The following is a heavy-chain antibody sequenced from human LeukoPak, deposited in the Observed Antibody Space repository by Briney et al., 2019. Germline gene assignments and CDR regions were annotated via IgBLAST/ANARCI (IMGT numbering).Heavy chain of an antibody. J-gene: IGHJ4*02. CDR3: ARGPNSNWSGLDF. Sequence: PGRSLRLSCIASGFSFSGHWMHWARQLPGKGLVWVSRISPTGSTTSYADSMKGRFTVSRDNAKNTLYLQVNNLRAEDTAVYYCARGPNSNWSGLDFWGQGTLLTVSS. CDR1: GFSFSGHW. V-gene: IGHV3-74*01. D-gene: IGHD6-6*01. CDR2: ISPTGSTT.